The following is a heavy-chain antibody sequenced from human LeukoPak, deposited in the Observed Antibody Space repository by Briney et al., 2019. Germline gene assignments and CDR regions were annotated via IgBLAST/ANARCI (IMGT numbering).Heavy chain of an antibody. CDR2: IYYSGST. D-gene: IGHD2-15*01. CDR1: GGSISSSSYY. CDR3: ARGADGVSSNSRGWFDP. V-gene: IGHV4-39*01. Sequence: SETLSLTCTVSGGSISSSSYYWGWIRQPPGKGLEWIGSIYYSGSTYYNPSLKSRVTISVDTSKNQFSLKLSSVTAADTAVYYCARGADGVSSNSRGWFDPWGQGTLDTVSS. J-gene: IGHJ5*02.